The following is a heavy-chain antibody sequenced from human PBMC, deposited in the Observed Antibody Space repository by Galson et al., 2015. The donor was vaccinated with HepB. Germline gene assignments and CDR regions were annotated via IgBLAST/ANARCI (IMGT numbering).Heavy chain of an antibody. CDR2: IYHSGST. V-gene: IGHV4-4*02. CDR1: GGSISSSNW. CDR3: ARVEDIVVVPAAMFAFDI. D-gene: IGHD2-2*01. J-gene: IGHJ3*02. Sequence: QVQLQESGPGLVKPSETLSLTCAVSGGSISSSNWWSWVRQPPGKGLEWIGEIYHSGSTNYNPSLKSRVTISVDKAKNQFSLKLSSVTAADAAVYYCARVEDIVVVPAAMFAFDIWGQGTMVTVSS.